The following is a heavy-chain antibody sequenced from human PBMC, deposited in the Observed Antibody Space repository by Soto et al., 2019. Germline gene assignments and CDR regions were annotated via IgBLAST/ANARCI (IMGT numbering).Heavy chain of an antibody. V-gene: IGHV4-59*12. CDR1: DDSISSYY. CDR2: IHHSGST. CDR3: ARVLLYGGSTAPFDP. J-gene: IGHJ5*02. D-gene: IGHD2-15*01. Sequence: PLQPLSVTWGVSDDSISSYYWSWIRQTPGKGLEWIANIHHSGSTNYNPSLKSRVTTSVNTSKSQFSLKLSSVTAADTAVYYCARVLLYGGSTAPFDPWGQGTLVTVSS.